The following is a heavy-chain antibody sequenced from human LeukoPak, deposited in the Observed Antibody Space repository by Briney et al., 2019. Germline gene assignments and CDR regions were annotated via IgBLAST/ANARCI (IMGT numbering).Heavy chain of an antibody. CDR3: ARTRSPSILTGYYRKPVGDY. J-gene: IGHJ4*02. Sequence: GGSLRLSCAASGFTFSSYGMHWVRQAPGKGLEWVAVISYDGSNKYYADSVKGRFTISRDNSKNTLYLQMNSLRAEDTAVYYCARTRSPSILTGYYRKPVGDYWGQGTLVTVSS. V-gene: IGHV3-30*03. CDR2: ISYDGSNK. D-gene: IGHD3-9*01. CDR1: GFTFSSYG.